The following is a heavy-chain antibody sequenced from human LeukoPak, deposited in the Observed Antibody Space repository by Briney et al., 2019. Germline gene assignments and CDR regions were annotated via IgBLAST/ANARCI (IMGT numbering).Heavy chain of an antibody. CDR2: IHASNGNT. CDR1: GYTFTSYA. Sequence: GASVKVSCKASGYTFTSYAVHWVRQAPGQTLEWMGWIHASNGNTKYSQNFQGRLTVTRDTSASTAYMELSSLRSEDTAVYYCVRGLLWFGELSPPGYWGQGTLVTVSS. CDR3: VRGLLWFGELSPPGY. V-gene: IGHV1-3*01. D-gene: IGHD3-10*01. J-gene: IGHJ4*02.